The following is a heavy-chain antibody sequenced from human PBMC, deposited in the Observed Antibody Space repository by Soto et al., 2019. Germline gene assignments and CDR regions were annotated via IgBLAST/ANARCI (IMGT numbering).Heavy chain of an antibody. D-gene: IGHD7-27*01. J-gene: IGHJ4*02. CDR3: ARGPSGDKVHY. V-gene: IGHV4-30-4*01. Sequence: SETLSLTCTVSGGSITSDYSCWSWIRQPPGEGLEWIGHIFDSGTTYTNPSLRSQVAISLDTSKDHFSLTLSSVTAADTAVYYCARGPSGDKVHYWGQGALVTVSS. CDR1: GGSITSDYSC. CDR2: IFDSGTT.